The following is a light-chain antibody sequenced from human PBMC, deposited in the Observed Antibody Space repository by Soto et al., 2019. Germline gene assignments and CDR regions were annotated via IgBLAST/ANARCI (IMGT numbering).Light chain of an antibody. J-gene: IGKJ1*01. CDR1: QSVSSSY. V-gene: IGKV3-20*01. CDR2: GAS. Sequence: IVLTQSPCTLFSSPGHGATPSCRPSQSVSSSYLAWYQQKPGPAPRLLIYGASSRATGIPDRFSGSGSGTDFTLTISRLEPEDFAVYYCQQYGSSPRTFGQGTKVDIK. CDR3: QQYGSSPRT.